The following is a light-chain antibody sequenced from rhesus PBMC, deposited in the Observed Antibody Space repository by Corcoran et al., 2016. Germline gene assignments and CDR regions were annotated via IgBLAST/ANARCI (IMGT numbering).Light chain of an antibody. Sequence: DVVMTQSPLSLPITPGQPASISCRSSQSLVHSNGNTYLSWYHQKPGQPPSLRIYQVSNRYFGVPDRFSGRGAGTDFTLKISRVEAEDVGIYYCGQGIHLPYSFGQGTKVEIK. CDR3: GQGIHLPYS. CDR2: QVS. CDR1: QSLVHSNGNTY. J-gene: IGKJ2*01. V-gene: IGKV2-64*01.